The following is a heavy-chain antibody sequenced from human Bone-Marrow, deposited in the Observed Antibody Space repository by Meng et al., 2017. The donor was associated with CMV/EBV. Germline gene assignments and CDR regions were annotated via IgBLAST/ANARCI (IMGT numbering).Heavy chain of an antibody. CDR2: INWNGGST. CDR1: GFTFSNAW. Sequence: GESLKISCAASGFTFSNAWMSWVRQAPGKGLEWVSGINWNGGSTGYADSVEGRFTTSRDNAKNSLYLQMNSLRAEDTALYYCARGPPGYCSSTSCYGGYFDYWGQGTLVTVSS. V-gene: IGHV3-20*04. CDR3: ARGPPGYCSSTSCYGGYFDY. J-gene: IGHJ4*02. D-gene: IGHD2-2*01.